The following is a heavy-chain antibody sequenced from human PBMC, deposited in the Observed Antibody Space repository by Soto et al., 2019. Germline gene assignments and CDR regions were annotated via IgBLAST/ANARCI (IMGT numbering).Heavy chain of an antibody. CDR3: ARDMRKWLVRGNFDY. Sequence: ASVKVSCKASGYTFTSYGISWVRQAPGQGLEWMGWISAYNGNTNYAQKLQGRVTMTTDTSTSTAYMELRSLRSDDTAVYYCARDMRKWLVRGNFDYWGQGTLVTVSS. V-gene: IGHV1-18*01. D-gene: IGHD6-19*01. CDR1: GYTFTSYG. J-gene: IGHJ4*02. CDR2: ISAYNGNT.